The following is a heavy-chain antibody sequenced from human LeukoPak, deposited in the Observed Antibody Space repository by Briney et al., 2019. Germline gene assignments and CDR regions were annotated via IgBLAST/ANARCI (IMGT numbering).Heavy chain of an antibody. CDR3: ARFSQVATYSDS. V-gene: IGHV1-18*01. D-gene: IGHD5-12*01. CDR1: GYTFSNYG. J-gene: IGHJ4*02. Sequence: ASVKVSCKASGYTFSNYGITWVRQAPGQGLEWMGWISAYNGNTNYAQKLQGRVTMTTDTSTSTAYMELRSLISDDTAVYYCARFSQVATYSDSRGQGTLVTVSS. CDR2: ISAYNGNT.